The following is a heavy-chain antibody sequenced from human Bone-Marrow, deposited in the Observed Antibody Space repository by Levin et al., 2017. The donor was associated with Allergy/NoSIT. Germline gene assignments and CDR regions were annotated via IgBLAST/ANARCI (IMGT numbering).Heavy chain of an antibody. D-gene: IGHD3-16*01. CDR3: ARGPLGVGRWYFDR. CDR1: GFTFRNYG. CDR2: IWYDGSNK. V-gene: IGHV3-33*01. Sequence: PGGSLRLSCAASGFTFRNYGMHWVRQPPGKGLEWVAVIWYDGSNKYYADSVKGRFTISRDNSKNTLYLEMNSLRVEDTAVYYCARGPLGVGRWYFDRWGRGTLVTVSS. J-gene: IGHJ2*01.